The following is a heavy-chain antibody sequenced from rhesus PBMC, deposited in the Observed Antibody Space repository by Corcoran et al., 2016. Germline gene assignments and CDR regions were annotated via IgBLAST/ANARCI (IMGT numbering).Heavy chain of an antibody. V-gene: IGHV4-169*01. CDR2: IYGIGSST. CDR1: GGSISSSY. D-gene: IGHD1-26*01. Sequence: QLQLQESGPGLVKPSETLSVTCAVSGGSISSSYWSWIRQAPGKGLEWVGYIYGIGSSTNYNPSLKSRVTLSVDTSKNQFSLKLSSVTAADTAVYYCVRGMNWMGAGGLDSWGQGVVITVSS. J-gene: IGHJ6*01. CDR3: VRGMNWMGAGGLDS.